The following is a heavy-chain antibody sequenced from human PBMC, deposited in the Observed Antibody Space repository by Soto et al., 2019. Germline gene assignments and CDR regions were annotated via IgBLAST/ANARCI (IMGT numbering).Heavy chain of an antibody. CDR1: GYTFTSYG. D-gene: IGHD5-18*01. CDR2: ISAYNGNT. CDR3: ARGADTAMGYDAFDI. V-gene: IGHV1-18*01. Sequence: ASVKVSCKASGYTFTSYGISWVRQAPGQGLEWMGWISAYNGNTNYAQKLQGRVTMTRNTSISTAYMELSSLRSEDTAVYYCARGADTAMGYDAFDIWGQGTMVTVSS. J-gene: IGHJ3*02.